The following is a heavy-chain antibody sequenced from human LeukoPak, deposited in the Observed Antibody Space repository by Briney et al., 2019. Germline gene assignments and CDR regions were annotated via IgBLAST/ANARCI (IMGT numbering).Heavy chain of an antibody. CDR2: IKEDGSEK. CDR1: GITFSPFW. V-gene: IGHV3-7*01. D-gene: IGHD1-26*01. CDR3: ARDQGGSFDY. Sequence: GGSLRLSCAVSGITFSPFWMYWVRQAPGKGLEWVAGIKEDGSEKNYVDSVKGRFTISRDNAKNLLYLQMNSLRAEDTAVYYCARDQGGSFDYWGQGTLVTVSS. J-gene: IGHJ4*02.